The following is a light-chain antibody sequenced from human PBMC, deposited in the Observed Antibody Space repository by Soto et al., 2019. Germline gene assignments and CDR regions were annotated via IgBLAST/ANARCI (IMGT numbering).Light chain of an antibody. CDR3: QQSYT. CDR1: QAVGYN. J-gene: IGKJ2*01. CDR2: GAS. Sequence: EVVMTQSPATLYVSPGERVTLSCRAIQAVGYNLAWYQHKPGQAPRLLIYGASTRVTGIPTRFSGSGSGTEFTLTISSLQSEDFAIYYCQQSYTFGQGTKLEIK. V-gene: IGKV3-15*01.